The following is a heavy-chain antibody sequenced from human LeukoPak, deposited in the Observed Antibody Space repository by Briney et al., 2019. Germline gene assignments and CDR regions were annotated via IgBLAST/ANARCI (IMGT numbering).Heavy chain of an antibody. CDR3: ARSSNTYYDFWSGYPTFDY. V-gene: IGHV1-2*02. Sequence: ASVKVSCKASGGTFSSYAISWVRQAPGQGLEWMGWINPNSGGTNYAQKFQGRVTMTRDTSISTAYMELSRLRSDDTAVYYCARSSNTYYDFWSGYPTFDYWGQGTLVTVS. J-gene: IGHJ4*02. D-gene: IGHD3-3*01. CDR2: INPNSGGT. CDR1: GGTFSSYA.